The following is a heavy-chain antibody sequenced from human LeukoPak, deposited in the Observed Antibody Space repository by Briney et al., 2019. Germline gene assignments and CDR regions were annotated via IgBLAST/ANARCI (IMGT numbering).Heavy chain of an antibody. CDR3: ARDTKSSGSYYNVYYFDY. CDR2: ISAYNGNT. V-gene: IGHV1-18*01. CDR1: GYTFTSYG. Sequence: APVTVSCKASGYTFTSYGISWVRQAPGQGLEWMGWISAYNGNTNYAQKLRGRVTMTTDTSTSTAYVELRSLRSDDTAVYYCARDTKSSGSYYNVYYFDYWGQGTLVTVSS. D-gene: IGHD3-10*01. J-gene: IGHJ4*02.